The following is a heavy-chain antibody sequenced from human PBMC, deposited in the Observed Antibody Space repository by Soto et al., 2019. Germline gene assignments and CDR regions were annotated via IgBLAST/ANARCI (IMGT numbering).Heavy chain of an antibody. CDR3: ASGYYDSSGYSIDH. D-gene: IGHD3-22*01. CDR2: ISGHGDAT. J-gene: IGHJ4*02. Sequence: GGSLRLSCAASGFPFTGYAMSWVRQAPGKGLEWVSAISGHGDATFYADSVKGRFTISRDNSKNTLYLHMNSLRAEDTALYYCASGYYDSSGYSIDHWGQGTQVTVSS. CDR1: GFPFTGYA. V-gene: IGHV3-23*01.